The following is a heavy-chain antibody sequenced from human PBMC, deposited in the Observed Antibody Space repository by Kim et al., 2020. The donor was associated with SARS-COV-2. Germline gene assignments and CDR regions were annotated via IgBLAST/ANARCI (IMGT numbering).Heavy chain of an antibody. CDR3: ERIIRRHGITMVRGVIANYYFDY. V-gene: IGHV4-59*01. CDR1: GGSISSYY. J-gene: IGHJ4*02. D-gene: IGHD3-10*01. CDR2: IYYSGST. Sequence: SETLSLTCTVSGGSISSYYWSWIRQPPGKGLEWIGYIYYSGSTNYNPSVKSRVTISVDRSKNQFSLKLSSVTAADTDVYYCERIIRRHGITMVRGVIANYYFDYWGQGPLVTVSS.